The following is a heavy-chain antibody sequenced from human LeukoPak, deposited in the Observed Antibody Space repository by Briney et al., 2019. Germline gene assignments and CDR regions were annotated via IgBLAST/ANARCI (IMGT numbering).Heavy chain of an antibody. CDR1: VYTFTSYA. V-gene: IGHV1-3*01. D-gene: IGHD5-24*01. Sequence: ASVKVSCKASVYTFTSYAMHWVRQAPAQRLEWMGWINAGNGNTKYSQKFQGRVTITRDTSASTAYMELSSLRSEDTAVYYCAREAEQMATVFDLWGRGTLVTVSS. CDR2: INAGNGNT. CDR3: AREAEQMATVFDL. J-gene: IGHJ2*01.